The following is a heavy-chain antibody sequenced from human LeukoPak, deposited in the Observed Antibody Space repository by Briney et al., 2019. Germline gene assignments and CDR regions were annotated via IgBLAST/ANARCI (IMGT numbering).Heavy chain of an antibody. CDR3: AKDRADPSYYYYYMDV. J-gene: IGHJ6*03. CDR2: ISYDGSNK. V-gene: IGHV3-30*07. CDR1: GFTFSSYA. Sequence: HPGGSLRLSCAASGFTFSSYAMHWVRQAPGKGLEWVAVISYDGSNKYYADSVKGRFTISRDNSKNTLYLQMNSLRAEDTAVYYCAKDRADPSYYYYYMDVWGKGTTVTVSS.